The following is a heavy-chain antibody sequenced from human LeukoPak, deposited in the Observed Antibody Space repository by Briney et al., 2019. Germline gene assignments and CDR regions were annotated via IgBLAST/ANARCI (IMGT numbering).Heavy chain of an antibody. CDR3: ARDPPMYSSGWYGDEYYYGMDV. CDR1: GYTFTSYG. Sequence: ASVKVSCKASGYTFTSYGISWVRQAPGQGLEWMGWISAYNGNTNYAQKLQGRVTMTTDTSTSTAYMELRSLRSDDTAVYYCARDPPMYSSGWYGDEYYYGMDVWGQGTTVAVSS. D-gene: IGHD6-19*01. CDR2: ISAYNGNT. V-gene: IGHV1-18*01. J-gene: IGHJ6*02.